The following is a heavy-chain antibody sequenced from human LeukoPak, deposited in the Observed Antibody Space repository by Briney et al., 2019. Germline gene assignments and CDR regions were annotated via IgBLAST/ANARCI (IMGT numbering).Heavy chain of an antibody. V-gene: IGHV6-1*01. J-gene: IGHJ4*02. CDR3: VTRYYDS. CDR1: GDSVSSNRAA. CDR2: TYYRSNWYH. Sequence: SQTLSLTCAISGDSVSSNRAAWHWIRQSPSRGLEWLGRTYYRSNWYHDYAVAVKSRISINPDTSKNQFSLQLNSVTPDDTAVYYCVTRYYDSWGQRTLVIVSS.